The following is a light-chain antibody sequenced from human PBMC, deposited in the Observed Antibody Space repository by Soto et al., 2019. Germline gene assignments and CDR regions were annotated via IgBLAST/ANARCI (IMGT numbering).Light chain of an antibody. CDR2: GGS. J-gene: IGKJ4*01. CDR1: QSIRSSS. Sequence: LFCVASQSIRSSSLAWYQQKPGQAPRLLIYGGSNRATGIPDRFSGSGSGTDFSLTISSLETEDFAVYYCQQHGNSPLTFGGGTKVDIK. CDR3: QQHGNSPLT. V-gene: IGKV3-20*01.